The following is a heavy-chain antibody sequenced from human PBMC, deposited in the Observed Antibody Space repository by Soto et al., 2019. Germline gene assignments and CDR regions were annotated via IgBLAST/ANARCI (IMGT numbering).Heavy chain of an antibody. V-gene: IGHV1-69*01. D-gene: IGHD1-7*01. CDR2: IIPIFGTA. CDR3: ARDVTGTCYLDY. Sequence: SSVQASCKASGGTFSSYAISWVRQAPGQGLEWMGGIIPIFGTANYAQKFQGRVTITADESTSTAYMELSSLRSEDTAVYYCARDVTGTCYLDYWGQGPLVTVSS. CDR1: GGTFSSYA. J-gene: IGHJ4*02.